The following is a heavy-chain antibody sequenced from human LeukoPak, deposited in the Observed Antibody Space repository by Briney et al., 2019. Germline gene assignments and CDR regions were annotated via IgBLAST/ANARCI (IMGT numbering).Heavy chain of an antibody. CDR1: GGSISGYY. D-gene: IGHD3-22*01. J-gene: IGHJ4*02. CDR2: TYTSGNT. CDR3: ARLDISGHLEY. Sequence: SETLSLTCTVSGGSISGYYWSWIRQPPGKGLEWIGYTYTSGNTNYNPSLKSRVTMSVDTSKNQFSLKLSSVTAADTAVYYCARLDISGHLEYWGQGTLLTVSS. V-gene: IGHV4-4*09.